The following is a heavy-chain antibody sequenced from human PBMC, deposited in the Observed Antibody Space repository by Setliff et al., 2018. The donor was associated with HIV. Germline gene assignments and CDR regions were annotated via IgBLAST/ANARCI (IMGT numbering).Heavy chain of an antibody. Sequence: ASVKVSCKASGYTFTSYGVSWVRQAPGQGLEWMGWISPDNANTRISQRFRGSVTMTRDRSINTAYMEFSGLTSDDTAIYYCARQLSNSFDYWDQGTLVTVSS. D-gene: IGHD1-1*01. CDR2: ISPDNANT. CDR3: ARQLSNSFDY. J-gene: IGHJ4*02. CDR1: GYTFTSYG. V-gene: IGHV1-18*01.